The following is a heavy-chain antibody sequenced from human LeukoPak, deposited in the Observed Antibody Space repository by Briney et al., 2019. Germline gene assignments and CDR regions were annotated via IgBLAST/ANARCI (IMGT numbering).Heavy chain of an antibody. CDR3: ARHGTTVTLPFDY. D-gene: IGHD4-17*01. V-gene: IGHV5-51*01. CDR2: IYPGDSDT. Sequence: GESLKISCKGSGYSFTSYWIGWVRQMPGKGLEWMGIIYPGDSDTRYSPSFQGQATISADKSISTAYLQWSSLKASDTAMYYCARHGTTVTLPFDYWGQGTLATVSS. CDR1: GYSFTSYW. J-gene: IGHJ4*02.